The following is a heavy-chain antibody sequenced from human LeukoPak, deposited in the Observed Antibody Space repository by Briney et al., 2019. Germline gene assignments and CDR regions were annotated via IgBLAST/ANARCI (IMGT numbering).Heavy chain of an antibody. CDR2: IIPILGIA. D-gene: IGHD5-24*01. J-gene: IGHJ4*02. V-gene: IGHV1-69*04. CDR3: ARGDERAGSPMDY. Sequence: SVKVSCKASGGTFSSYAISWVRQAPGQGLEWMGRIIPILGIANYARKFQGRVTITADKSTSTAYMELSSLRSEDTAVYYCARGDERAGSPMDYWGQGTLVTFSS. CDR1: GGTFSSYA.